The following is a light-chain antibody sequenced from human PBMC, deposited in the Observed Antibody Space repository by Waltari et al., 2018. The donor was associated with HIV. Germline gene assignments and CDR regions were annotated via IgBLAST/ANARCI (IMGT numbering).Light chain of an antibody. CDR2: EAT. CDR1: SSDVGGYNF. CDR3: SSYAGSSTLM. Sequence: QSALTQPPSASGSPGQSVTIPCTGTSSDVGGYNFVPWYQQHPCKAPKLLIFEATKRPSGVPDRFSGSKSGNTASLTVSGLQAEDEADYYCSSYAGSSTLMFGGGTKLTVL. V-gene: IGLV2-8*01. J-gene: IGLJ3*02.